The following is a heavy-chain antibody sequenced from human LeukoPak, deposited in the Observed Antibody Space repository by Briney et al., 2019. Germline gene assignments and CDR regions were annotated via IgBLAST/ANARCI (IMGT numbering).Heavy chain of an antibody. V-gene: IGHV4-4*07. Sequence: SETLSLTCTVSGGSISSYYWSWIRQPAGKGLEWIGRIYRSGSTNYNPSLKSRVTMSVDTSKNQFSLKLSSVTAADTAVYYCARSGSGYLRYYFDYWGQGTLVTVSS. CDR1: GGSISSYY. J-gene: IGHJ4*02. CDR3: ARSGSGYLRYYFDY. D-gene: IGHD5-12*01. CDR2: IYRSGST.